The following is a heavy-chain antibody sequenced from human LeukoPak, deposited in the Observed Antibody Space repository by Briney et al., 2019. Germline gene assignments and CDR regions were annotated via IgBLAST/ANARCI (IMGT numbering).Heavy chain of an antibody. CDR1: GGSFSGYY. D-gene: IGHD6-19*01. CDR2: INHSGST. J-gene: IGHJ4*02. Sequence: SETLSLTCAVYGGSFSGYYWSWIRQPPGKGLEWIGEINHSGSTNYNPSLKSRVTISVDTSKNHLSLKLSCVTAADTAVYYCXXXPGIAVADPSDYWGQGTLVTVSS. V-gene: IGHV4-34*01. CDR3: XXXPGIAVADPSDY.